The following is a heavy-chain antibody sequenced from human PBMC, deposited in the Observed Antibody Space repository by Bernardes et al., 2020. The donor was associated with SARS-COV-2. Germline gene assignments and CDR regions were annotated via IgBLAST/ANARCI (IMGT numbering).Heavy chain of an antibody. Sequence: SEPLSLTCTVSGGSISSYYWSWIRQPPGKGLEWIGYIYYSGSTNYNPSLKSRVTISVDTSKNQFSLKLSSVTAADTAVYYCARGTSNDFWSGYRYYMDVWGKGTTVTVSS. CDR3: ARGTSNDFWSGYRYYMDV. V-gene: IGHV4-59*01. CDR2: IYYSGST. D-gene: IGHD3-3*01. J-gene: IGHJ6*03. CDR1: GGSISSYY.